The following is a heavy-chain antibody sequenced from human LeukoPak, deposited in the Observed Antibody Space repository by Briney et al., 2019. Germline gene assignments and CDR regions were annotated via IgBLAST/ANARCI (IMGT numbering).Heavy chain of an antibody. Sequence: PGGSLRLSCAASGFTFSSYAMHWVRQAPGKGLEWVAVISYDGSNKYYADSVKGRFTISRDNSKNTLYLQMNSLRAEDTTMYFCARDEVRYCSSSSCYTFDYWGQGTLVTASS. V-gene: IGHV3-30-3*01. CDR2: ISYDGSNK. J-gene: IGHJ4*02. D-gene: IGHD2-2*02. CDR1: GFTFSSYA. CDR3: ARDEVRYCSSSSCYTFDY.